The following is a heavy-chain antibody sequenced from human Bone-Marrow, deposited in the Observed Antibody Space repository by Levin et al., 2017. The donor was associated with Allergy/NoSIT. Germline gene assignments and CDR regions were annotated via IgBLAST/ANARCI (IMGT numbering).Heavy chain of an antibody. J-gene: IGHJ5*02. D-gene: IGHD6-19*01. CDR1: GGSISNYD. CDR2: FFNNGNT. CDR3: ARQANDGGWTWFDP. V-gene: IGHV4-59*08. Sequence: SETLSLTCTVSGGSISNYDLAWIRQSPGKGLEWVATFFNNGNTNSNTSLRSRLTISVDTSMNRLSLRLASVTAADSAMYYCARQANDGGWTWFDPWGQGTLVTVSS.